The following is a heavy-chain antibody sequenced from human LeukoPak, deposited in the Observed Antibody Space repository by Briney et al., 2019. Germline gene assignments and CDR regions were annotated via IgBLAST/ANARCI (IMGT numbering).Heavy chain of an antibody. CDR2: IYTSGST. J-gene: IGHJ4*02. V-gene: IGHV4-4*07. CDR1: GGSISSYY. Sequence: PSETLSLTCTVSGGSISSYYWGWIRQPAGKGLEWIGRIYTSGSTNYNPSLKSRVTMSVDTSKNQFSLKLSSVTAADTAVYYCARHFSYGVRGANLHGIPFYYFDYWGQGTLVTVSS. CDR3: ARHFSYGVRGANLHGIPFYYFDY. D-gene: IGHD3-10*01.